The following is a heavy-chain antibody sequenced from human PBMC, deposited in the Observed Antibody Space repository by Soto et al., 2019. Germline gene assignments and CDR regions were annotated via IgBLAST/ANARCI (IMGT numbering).Heavy chain of an antibody. J-gene: IGHJ3*02. CDR3: APDPGIAAAGI. CDR1: GFTFSSYS. Sequence: PGGSLRLSCAASGFTFSSYSMNWVRQAPGKGLEWVSSISSSSSYIYYADSVKGRFTISRDNAKNSLYLQMSSLRAEDTAVYYCAPDPGIAAAGIWGQGTMVTVSS. V-gene: IGHV3-21*01. CDR2: ISSSSSYI. D-gene: IGHD6-13*01.